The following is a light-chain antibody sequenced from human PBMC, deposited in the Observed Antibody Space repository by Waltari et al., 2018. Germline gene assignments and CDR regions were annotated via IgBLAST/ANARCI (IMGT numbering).Light chain of an antibody. CDR2: GAS. V-gene: IGKV3-15*01. CDR3: QQYSNWWT. CDR1: QSVYSS. Sequence: EVVMTQSPATLSVSPGERATLSCRASQSVYSSLAWYQQKPGQAPRLLIYGASTRATSIPARFSGSGSGTEFILTISSLQSEDFAVYYCQQYSNWWTFGQGTKVEIK. J-gene: IGKJ1*01.